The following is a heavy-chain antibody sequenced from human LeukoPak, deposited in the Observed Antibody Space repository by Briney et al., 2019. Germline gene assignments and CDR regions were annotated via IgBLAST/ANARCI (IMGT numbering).Heavy chain of an antibody. CDR3: AREPLAAAALISVGAFDI. CDR1: GYTFTGYY. CDR2: INPNSGGT. Sequence: GASVRVSCKASGYTFTGYYMHWVRQAPGQGLEWMGWINPNSGGTNYAQKFQGRVTMTRDTSISTAYMELSRLRADDTAGYYCAREPLAAAALISVGAFDIWGQRTMVTVSS. V-gene: IGHV1-2*02. J-gene: IGHJ3*02. D-gene: IGHD6-13*01.